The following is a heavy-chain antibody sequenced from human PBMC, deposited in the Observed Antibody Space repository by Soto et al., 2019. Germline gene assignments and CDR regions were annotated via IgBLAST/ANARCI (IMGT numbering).Heavy chain of an antibody. CDR3: LSKIRSGPWRS. J-gene: IGHJ5*02. D-gene: IGHD2-15*01. CDR1: GFRFSSYA. V-gene: IGHV3-23*01. CDR2: ISSDGTDT. Sequence: EVQLLESGGGLVQPGGSLRLSCAASGFRFSSYAMNWVRQAPGKGLEWVSRISSDGTDTAHADSVKGRFSISRDNAKNTLYLQMNSLRAEDTAVYYCLSKIRSGPWRSWGQGTLVTVSS.